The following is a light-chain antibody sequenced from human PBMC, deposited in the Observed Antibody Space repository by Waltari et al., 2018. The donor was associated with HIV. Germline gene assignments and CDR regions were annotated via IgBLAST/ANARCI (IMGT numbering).Light chain of an antibody. V-gene: IGKV3-15*01. CDR2: GAS. CDR1: QSVTSN. Sequence: VMTQSPATLSVSPGGRATLSCRASQSVTSNFAWYQLKTGPAPRLLMYGASTRATGIPARFSGSGSGTEFTLTISSLQSEDFAVYVCQQYDNWLSFGGGTKVEIK. J-gene: IGKJ4*01. CDR3: QQYDNWLS.